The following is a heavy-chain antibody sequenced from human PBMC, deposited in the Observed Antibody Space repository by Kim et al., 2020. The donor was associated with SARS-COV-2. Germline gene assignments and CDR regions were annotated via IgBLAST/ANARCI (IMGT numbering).Heavy chain of an antibody. J-gene: IGHJ3*02. D-gene: IGHD4-4*01. CDR3: ARGFPLTTLNAADGAFDI. Sequence: KSRVTISVDTSKNQFSLKLSSVTAADTAVYYCARGFPLTTLNAADGAFDIWGQGTMVTVSS. V-gene: IGHV4-34*01.